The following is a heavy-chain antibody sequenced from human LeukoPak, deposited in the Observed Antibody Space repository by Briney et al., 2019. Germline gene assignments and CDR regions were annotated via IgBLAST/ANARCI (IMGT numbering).Heavy chain of an antibody. V-gene: IGHV6-1*01. CDR1: GDSVSSNSAT. J-gene: IGHJ4*02. Sequence: SQTLSLTCAISGDSVSSNSATWTSIRQSPSRGLEWLGRTYYRSKWYNDYAVSVKSRITINPDTSKNQFSLQLNSVTPEDTAVYYCARGSSSNSWYFDYWGQGTLVTVSS. CDR3: ARGSSSNSWYFDY. CDR2: TYYRSKWYN. D-gene: IGHD6-13*01.